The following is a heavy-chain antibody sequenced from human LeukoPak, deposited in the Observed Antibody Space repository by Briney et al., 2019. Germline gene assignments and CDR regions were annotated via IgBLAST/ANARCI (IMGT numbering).Heavy chain of an antibody. D-gene: IGHD3-16*01. Sequence: PSETLSLTCKVSGDSMTSSGYEWAWIRQTPGKGLEWIGTISYSGSTDYNPSLKSRVTISVDTSKNQFSLKLSSVTAADTAVYYCARVDVWGSSTSDYFDYWGQGTLVTVSS. CDR2: ISYSGST. CDR3: ARVDVWGSSTSDYFDY. J-gene: IGHJ4*02. CDR1: GDSMTSSGYE. V-gene: IGHV4-39*07.